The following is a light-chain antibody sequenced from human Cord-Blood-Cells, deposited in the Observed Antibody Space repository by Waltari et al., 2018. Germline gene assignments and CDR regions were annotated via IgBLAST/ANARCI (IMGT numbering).Light chain of an antibody. CDR3: CSYAGRYV. J-gene: IGLJ1*01. Sequence: QSALTQPATVSGSPGQSITIPCTGTSSDVGSYNLVSWYQQHPGKAPKLMIYEGSKRPSVVSNRFSGAKPGITASLTISGLQAEYDADYYCCSYAGRYVCGTGTKVTFL. CDR2: EGS. V-gene: IGLV2-23*01. CDR1: SSDVGSYNL.